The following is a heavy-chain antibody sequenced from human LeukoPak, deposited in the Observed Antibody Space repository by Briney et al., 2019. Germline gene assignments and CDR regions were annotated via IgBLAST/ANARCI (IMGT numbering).Heavy chain of an antibody. CDR2: IRSRANSYVT. Sequence: GGSLRLSCAASGFSFSGSAMHWVRQASGKGLEWLGRIRSRANSYVTVYAASVEGRFIISRDDSRDTAYLEMNSLKTEDTAVYYCTRHSDRYCSGAGCYVNYFYGLDVWGQGTTDTVSS. CDR3: TRHSDRYCSGAGCYVNYFYGLDV. D-gene: IGHD2-15*01. J-gene: IGHJ6*02. V-gene: IGHV3-73*01. CDR1: GFSFSGSA.